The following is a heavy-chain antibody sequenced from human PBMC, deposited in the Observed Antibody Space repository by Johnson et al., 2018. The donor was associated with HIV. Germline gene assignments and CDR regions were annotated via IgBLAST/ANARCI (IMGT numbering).Heavy chain of an antibody. CDR3: ARVAYYDSSGYLGVYAFDI. CDR2: MSSSGSTI. D-gene: IGHD3-22*01. Sequence: QVQLVESGGGLVQPGGSLRLSCAASGFTVSSNYMSWVRQAPGKGLEWISYMSSSGSTIYHAESVKGRFTISRDNAKNSLYLQMNSLRAEDTAVYYCARVAYYDSSGYLGVYAFDIWGQGTMVTVSS. J-gene: IGHJ3*02. V-gene: IGHV3-11*04. CDR1: GFTVSSNY.